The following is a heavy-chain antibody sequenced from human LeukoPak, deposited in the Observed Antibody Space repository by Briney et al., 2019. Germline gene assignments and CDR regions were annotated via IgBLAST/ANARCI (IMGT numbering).Heavy chain of an antibody. CDR3: ARDQVLLWFGERDYYGMDV. CDR2: IYTSGST. J-gene: IGHJ6*04. CDR1: GGSISSYY. D-gene: IGHD3-10*01. V-gene: IGHV4-4*07. Sequence: PSETLSLTCTVSGGSISSYYWSWIRQPAGKGLEWIGRIYTSGSTNYNPSLKSRVTISVDKSKNQFSLKLSSVTAADTAVYYCARDQVLLWFGERDYYGMDVWGKGTTVTVSS.